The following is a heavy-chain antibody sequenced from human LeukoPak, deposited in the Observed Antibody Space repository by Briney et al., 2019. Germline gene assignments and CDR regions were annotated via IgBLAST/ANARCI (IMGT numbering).Heavy chain of an antibody. V-gene: IGHV1-46*01. CDR1: GYTFTSYY. D-gene: IGHD1-26*01. Sequence: ASVKVSCKASGYTFTSYYIHLVRQAPGQGFEWMAIINPSDGSTTNSQKFQGRVTMTRDTSTSTVYMEPSGLRSEDTALYYCARGRDRGASTPFDYWGQGTLVTVSS. J-gene: IGHJ4*02. CDR3: ARGRDRGASTPFDY. CDR2: INPSDGST.